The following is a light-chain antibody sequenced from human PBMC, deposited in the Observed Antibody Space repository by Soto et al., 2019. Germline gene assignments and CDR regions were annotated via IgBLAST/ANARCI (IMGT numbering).Light chain of an antibody. J-gene: IGKJ5*01. V-gene: IGKV1-16*01. Sequence: DIQMTQSPSSLSASVGDRVTITCRASQGISNHLAWFQQRPGKAPKPLIYAVSALQSGVPSRFSGSGSGKDFTLTISSLQPEDFATYYCQQYYSYPITFGQGTRLEIK. CDR3: QQYYSYPIT. CDR1: QGISNH. CDR2: AVS.